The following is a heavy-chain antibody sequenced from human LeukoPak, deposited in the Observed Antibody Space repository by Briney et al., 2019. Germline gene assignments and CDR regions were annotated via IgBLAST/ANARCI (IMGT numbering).Heavy chain of an antibody. CDR1: GGSISSYY. CDR3: ARVGEGYYDSSDY. J-gene: IGHJ4*02. Sequence: SETLSLTCTVSGGSISSYYWSWIRQPPGKGLEWIGYIYYGENTNYNPSLKSRVTMSVDTSMNQFSLKLSSVTAADTAVYYCARVGEGYYDSSDYWGQGTLVTVSS. D-gene: IGHD3-22*01. V-gene: IGHV4-59*01. CDR2: IYYGENT.